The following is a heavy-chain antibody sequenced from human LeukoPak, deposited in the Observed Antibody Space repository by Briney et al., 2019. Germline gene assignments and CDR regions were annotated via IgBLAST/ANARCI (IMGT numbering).Heavy chain of an antibody. CDR2: INSDGSST. Sequence: PGGSLRLSCAASGFTFSSYWMHWVRQAPGKGLVWVSRINSDGSSTSYADSVKGRFTISRDNAMNTLYLQMNSLRAEDTAVYYCAGDREGPYNWFDPWGQGTLVTVSS. CDR3: AGDREGPYNWFDP. D-gene: IGHD1-26*01. J-gene: IGHJ5*02. V-gene: IGHV3-74*01. CDR1: GFTFSSYW.